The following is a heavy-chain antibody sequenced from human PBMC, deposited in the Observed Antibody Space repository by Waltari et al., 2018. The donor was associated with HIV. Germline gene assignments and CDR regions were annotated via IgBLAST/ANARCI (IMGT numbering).Heavy chain of an antibody. J-gene: IGHJ4*02. CDR1: GYLFTSYD. CDR2: MIPNSGNT. V-gene: IGHV1-8*01. Sequence: QVQLVQSGAEVKKPGASVKVSCKASGYLFTSYDINWVRQASGQGLEWMGWMIPNSGNTGYAQKFQGRVTMTRNTSISTAYMELSSLRSEDTAVYYCASTGYYFDSSGYPRYFDYWGQGTLVTVSS. D-gene: IGHD3-22*01. CDR3: ASTGYYFDSSGYPRYFDY.